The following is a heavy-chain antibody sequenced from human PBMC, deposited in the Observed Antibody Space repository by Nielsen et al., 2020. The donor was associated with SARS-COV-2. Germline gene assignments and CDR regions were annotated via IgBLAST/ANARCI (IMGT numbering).Heavy chain of an antibody. V-gene: IGHV3-30*04. D-gene: IGHD6-13*01. Sequence: GESLKISCAASGFTFSSYAMHWVRQAPGKGLEWVAVISYDGSNKYYADSVKGRFTISRDNSKNTLYLQMNSLRAEDTAVYYCAREFSSSWYGSDDAFDIWGQGTMVTVSS. J-gene: IGHJ3*02. CDR3: AREFSSSWYGSDDAFDI. CDR1: GFTFSSYA. CDR2: ISYDGSNK.